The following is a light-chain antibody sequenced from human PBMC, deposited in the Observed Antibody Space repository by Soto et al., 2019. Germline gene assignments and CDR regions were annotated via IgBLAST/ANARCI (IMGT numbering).Light chain of an antibody. CDR3: QKYNSYSPK. CDR1: QSISSW. V-gene: IGKV1-5*01. J-gene: IGKJ1*01. Sequence: DIQMTQSPSTLSASVGDGVTITCRASQSISSWLAWYQQKPGKAPKLLIYDASSLESGVPSRFSGSGSETEFTLTISGLQPGDSATYYCQKYNSYSPKFGQGTKVDIK. CDR2: DAS.